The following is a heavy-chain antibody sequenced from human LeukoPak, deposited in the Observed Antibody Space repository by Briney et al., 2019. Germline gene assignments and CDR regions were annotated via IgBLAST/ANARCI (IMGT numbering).Heavy chain of an antibody. D-gene: IGHD3-10*01. CDR2: FDPEDGET. Sequence: ASVKVSCKVSGYTLTELSMHWVRQAPGKGLEWMGGFDPEDGETIYAQKFQGRVTMTEDTSTDTAHMELSSLRSEDTAVYYCATWAPTSSGYFDYWGQGTLVTVSS. V-gene: IGHV1-24*01. CDR1: GYTLTELS. CDR3: ATWAPTSSGYFDY. J-gene: IGHJ4*02.